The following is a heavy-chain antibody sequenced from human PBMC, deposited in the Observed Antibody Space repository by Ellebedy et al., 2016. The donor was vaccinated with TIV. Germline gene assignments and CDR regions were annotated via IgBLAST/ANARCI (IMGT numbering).Heavy chain of an antibody. D-gene: IGHD2-15*01. V-gene: IGHV3-11*05. CDR2: ISSSSSYT. J-gene: IGHJ6*02. CDR1: GFTFSDYY. Sequence: GGSLRLSXAASGFTFSDYYMSWIRQAPGKGLEWVSYISSSSSYTNYADSVKGRFTISRDNAKNSLYLQMNSLRAEDTAVYYCARDHGLVCSGGSCYSPVWGQGTTVTVSS. CDR3: ARDHGLVCSGGSCYSPV.